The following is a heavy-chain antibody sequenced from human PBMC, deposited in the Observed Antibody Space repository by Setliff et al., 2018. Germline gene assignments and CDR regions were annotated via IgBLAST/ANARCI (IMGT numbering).Heavy chain of an antibody. Sequence: GSLRLSCAASGFTFSSYTIHWVRQAPGKGLEWVSVIGESGGDTYYADSVKGRFTIARDNSKNTLYLEMSSLRAEDTAVYYCAKDLGNTYGRENFFDSWGQGTLVTVSS. D-gene: IGHD5-18*01. J-gene: IGHJ4*02. V-gene: IGHV3-23*01. CDR1: GFTFSSYT. CDR2: IGESGGDT. CDR3: AKDLGNTYGRENFFDS.